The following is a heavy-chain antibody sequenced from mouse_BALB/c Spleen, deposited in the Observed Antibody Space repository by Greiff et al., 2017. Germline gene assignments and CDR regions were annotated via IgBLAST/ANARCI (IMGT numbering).Heavy chain of an antibody. CDR3: AAYDGYYGGYFDV. CDR1: GFTFSSYG. CDR2: INSNGGST. D-gene: IGHD2-3*01. V-gene: IGHV5-6-3*01. Sequence: EVKVVESGGGLVQPGGSLKLSCAASGFTFSSYGMSWVRQTPDKRLELVATINSNGGSTYYPDSVKGRFTISRDNAKNTLYLQMSSLKSEDTAMYYCAAYDGYYGGYFDVWGAGTTVTVAS. J-gene: IGHJ1*01.